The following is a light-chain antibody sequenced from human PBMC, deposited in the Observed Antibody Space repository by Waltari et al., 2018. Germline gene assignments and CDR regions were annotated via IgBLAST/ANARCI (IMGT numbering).Light chain of an antibody. CDR1: QSVSTY. V-gene: IGKV3-11*01. CDR3: QQGST. Sequence: EIVLTQSPATLTLFPGERATPFCRASQSVSTYFAWYQQKPGQAPRRLIYDTSNRAAGIPARFTGRGSGTDFTLTISGLEPEDFAVYYCQQGSTFGQGTRLEIK. CDR2: DTS. J-gene: IGKJ5*01.